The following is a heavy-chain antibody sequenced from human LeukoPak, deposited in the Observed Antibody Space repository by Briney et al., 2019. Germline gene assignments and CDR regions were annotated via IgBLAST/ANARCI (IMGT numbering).Heavy chain of an antibody. CDR1: GGSISIANYF. V-gene: IGHV4-39*07. CDR2: TYYDGST. D-gene: IGHD3-10*01. J-gene: IGHJ4*02. CDR3: ARDIGLGY. Sequence: SETLSLTCTVSGGSISIANYFWGWIRQPPGKGLEWIGSTYYDGSTYYNPSLKSRVTISRDTSKDQFSLKLSSVTAADTAVYYCARDIGLGYRGQGTLVTVSS.